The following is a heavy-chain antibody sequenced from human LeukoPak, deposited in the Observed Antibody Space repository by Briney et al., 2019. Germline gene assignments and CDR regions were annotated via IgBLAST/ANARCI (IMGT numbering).Heavy chain of an antibody. CDR1: GGSISSYY. D-gene: IGHD5-24*01. J-gene: IGHJ4*02. CDR3: ASSSLEMATSTVPFDY. Sequence: SETLSLTCTVSGGSISSYYWSWIRQPPGKGLEWIGYIYYSGSTNYNPSLKSRVTISVDTSKNQFSLKLSSVTAPNTAVYYCASSSLEMATSTVPFDYWGQGTLVTVSS. CDR2: IYYSGST. V-gene: IGHV4-59*01.